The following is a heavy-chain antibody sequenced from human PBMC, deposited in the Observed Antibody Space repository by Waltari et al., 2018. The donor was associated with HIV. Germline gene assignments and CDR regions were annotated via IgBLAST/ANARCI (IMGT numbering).Heavy chain of an antibody. CDR2: VNPANGAT. CDR3: ARGESATWANLDF. D-gene: IGHD1-26*01. J-gene: IGHJ4*01. CDR1: GYTFAAFH. V-gene: IGHV1-2*04. Sequence: QVQLVQSAAELKSPGASVQIACRTSGYTFAAFHIHWLRPAPGEGLQWVGWVNPANGATNYAQELQDWVSVTTDRSITTVYLTLKRLRSDDTAVYYCARGESATWANLDFWGQGTVVSVSS.